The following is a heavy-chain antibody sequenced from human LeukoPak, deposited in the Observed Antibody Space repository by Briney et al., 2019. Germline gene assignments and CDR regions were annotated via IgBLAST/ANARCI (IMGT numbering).Heavy chain of an antibody. CDR1: GFTFSSYW. Sequence: GGSLRLSCAASGFTFSSYWMHWVRQAPGKGLVWVSRINTDGSSTSYADSVKGRFTISRDNAKNTLYLQMNSLRAEDTAVYYCARVYTVFGVVSPKIPFDYWGQGTLVTVSS. CDR2: INTDGSST. D-gene: IGHD3-3*01. V-gene: IGHV3-74*01. J-gene: IGHJ4*02. CDR3: ARVYTVFGVVSPKIPFDY.